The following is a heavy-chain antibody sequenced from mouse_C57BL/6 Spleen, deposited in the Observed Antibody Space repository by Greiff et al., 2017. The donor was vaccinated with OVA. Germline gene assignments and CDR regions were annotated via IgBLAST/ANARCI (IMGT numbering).Heavy chain of an antibody. CDR2: ISSGGDYI. CDR1: GFTFSSYA. V-gene: IGHV5-9-1*02. CDR3: TRDQGYVYFDY. D-gene: IGHD3-2*02. Sequence: EVQRVESGAGLVKPGGSLKLSCAASGFTFSSYAMSWVRQTPEKRLEWVAYISSGGDYIYYADTVKGRFTISRDNARNTLYLQMSSLKSEDTAMYYCTRDQGYVYFDYWGQGTTLTVSS. J-gene: IGHJ2*01.